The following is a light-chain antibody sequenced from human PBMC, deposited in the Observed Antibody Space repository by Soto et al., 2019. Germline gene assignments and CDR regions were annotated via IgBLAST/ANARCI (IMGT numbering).Light chain of an antibody. CDR3: TSYAVCNNFVV. J-gene: IGLJ2*01. CDR1: SSDVGGYNY. V-gene: IGLV2-8*01. CDR2: EVS. Sequence: QSVLTQPPSASGSPGQSVTISCTGTSSDVGGYNYVSWYQLHPGKAPKLMIYEVSKRPSGVPDRFSGSKSGNTASLTVSGLQPEDEADYYCTSYAVCNNFVVLGGGTKLTVL.